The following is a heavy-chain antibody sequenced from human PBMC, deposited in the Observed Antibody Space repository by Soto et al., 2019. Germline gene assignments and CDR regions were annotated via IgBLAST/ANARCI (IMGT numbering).Heavy chain of an antibody. D-gene: IGHD6-19*01. CDR1: GYTFTSYA. V-gene: IGHV1-3*01. CDR2: INAGYGNT. CDR3: ARPGNIAVAGTNIDY. Sequence: QVQLVQSGAELKNPGASVKVSCKASGYTFTSYAMHWVRQAPGQRLEWMGWINAGYGNTKYSQKFQGRVTITRDTSASTAYMELSSLRSEDTAVYYCARPGNIAVAGTNIDYWGQGTLVTVSS. J-gene: IGHJ4*02.